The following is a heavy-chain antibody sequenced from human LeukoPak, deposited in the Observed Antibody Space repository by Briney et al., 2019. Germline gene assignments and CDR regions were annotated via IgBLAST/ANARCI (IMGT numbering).Heavy chain of an antibody. Sequence: ASVKVSCKASGYTFTSYDVNWVRQATGQGIEWMGWVSPNSANTAYAQKFQGRVTMTRNTSISTAYMELSSLRSEDTAVYYCAIKLSSGGYWGQGTLVTVSS. D-gene: IGHD3-22*01. CDR2: VSPNSANT. J-gene: IGHJ4*02. CDR3: AIKLSSGGY. CDR1: GYTFTSYD. V-gene: IGHV1-8*01.